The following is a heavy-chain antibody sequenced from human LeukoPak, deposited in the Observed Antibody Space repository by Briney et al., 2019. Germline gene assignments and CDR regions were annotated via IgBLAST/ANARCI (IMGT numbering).Heavy chain of an antibody. V-gene: IGHV3-7*03. CDR2: IKQDGSEK. J-gene: IGHJ4*02. CDR3: ARVEDSGYDFFDY. CDR1: GFTFSSYW. D-gene: IGHD5-12*01. Sequence: PGGSLRLSCAASGFTFSSYWMSWVRQAPGKGLEWVANIKQDGSEKYYVDSVKGRFTISRDNAKNSLYLQMNSLRAEDTAVYYCARVEDSGYDFFDYWGQGTLVTVSS.